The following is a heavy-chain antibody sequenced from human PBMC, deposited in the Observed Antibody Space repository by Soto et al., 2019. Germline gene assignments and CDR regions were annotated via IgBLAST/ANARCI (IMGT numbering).Heavy chain of an antibody. J-gene: IGHJ4*02. V-gene: IGHV1-2*02. CDR3: ARDVRRTSAPMRGPFDY. CDR2: INPNSGGT. Sequence: QVQLVQSGAEVKKPGASVKVSCKASGYTFTGYYMHWVRQAPGQGLEWMGWINPNSGGTNYAQKFQGRVTMTRDTSISTAYMELSRLRSDDTAVYYCARDVRRTSAPMRGPFDYWGQVTLVTVSS. D-gene: IGHD3-10*02. CDR1: GYTFTGYY.